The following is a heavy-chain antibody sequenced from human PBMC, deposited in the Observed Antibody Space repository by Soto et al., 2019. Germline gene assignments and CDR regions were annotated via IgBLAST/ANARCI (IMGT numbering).Heavy chain of an antibody. D-gene: IGHD3-22*01. CDR1: GGTFSSYT. V-gene: IGHV1-69*08. CDR3: ARERYYYDSSGYGDHFEY. J-gene: IGHJ4*02. CDR2: IIPILGIA. Sequence: QVQLVQSGAEVKKPGSSVKVSCKASGGTFSSYTISWVRQAPGQGLEWMGRIIPILGIANYAQKFQGRVTITADKSTSTAYMELSILISEDTAVYYCARERYYYDSSGYGDHFEYWGQGTLVTVSS.